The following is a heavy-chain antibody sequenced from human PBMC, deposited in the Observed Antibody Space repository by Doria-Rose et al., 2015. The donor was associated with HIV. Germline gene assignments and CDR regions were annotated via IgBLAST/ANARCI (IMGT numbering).Heavy chain of an antibody. J-gene: IGHJ4*02. D-gene: IGHD6-13*01. Sequence: ESGPVLVKPTETLTLTCTVSGVSLSSPGMGVSWIRQPPGKALEWLANIFLDDERSYQTSLNSRLTMSRGTSKSQVVLTMTDMDPVDTATYYCARIKSSRWYHKYYFDFWGQGTLVIVSA. CDR1: GVSLSSPGMG. CDR2: IFLDDER. CDR3: ARIKSSRWYHKYYFDF. V-gene: IGHV2-26*01.